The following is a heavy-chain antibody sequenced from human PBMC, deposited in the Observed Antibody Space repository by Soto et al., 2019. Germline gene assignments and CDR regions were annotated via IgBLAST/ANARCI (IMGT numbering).Heavy chain of an antibody. Sequence: SETLSLTCTVSGGSISSYCWSWIRQPPGKGLEWIGYIYYSGSTNYNPSLKSRVTISVDTSKNQFSLKLSSVTAADTAVYYCARVRLGSSGYYYGEDYFDYWGQGTLVTV. J-gene: IGHJ4*02. V-gene: IGHV4-59*12. D-gene: IGHD3-22*01. CDR1: GGSISSYC. CDR2: IYYSGST. CDR3: ARVRLGSSGYYYGEDYFDY.